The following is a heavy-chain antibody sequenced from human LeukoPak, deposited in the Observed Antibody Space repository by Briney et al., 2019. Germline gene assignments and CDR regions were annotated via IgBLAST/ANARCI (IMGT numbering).Heavy chain of an antibody. J-gene: IGHJ4*02. CDR3: ARGPRSTISSLNS. Sequence: SETLSLTCGASGGSFDGFYWSWVRQPPGKGLEWIGEINHIGNTNYNPSLKSRVTMSVDTSKNHFSLKLTSVTAADTAVYFCARGPRSTISSLNSWGPGVLVTVSS. V-gene: IGHV4-34*01. CDR2: INHIGNT. CDR1: GGSFDGFY. D-gene: IGHD5/OR15-5a*01.